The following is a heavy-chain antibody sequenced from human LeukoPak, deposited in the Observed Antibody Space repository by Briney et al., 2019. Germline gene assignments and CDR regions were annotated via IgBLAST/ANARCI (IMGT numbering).Heavy chain of an antibody. Sequence: PGGSLRLSCVVSGFPFSNNPMNWVRQAPGKGLEWVSYISTAITTTYYAESVKGRFTISRDNAKNSLYLQMNSLRVKDTAVYYCARDGGKGYEIDYWGQGTLVTVSS. V-gene: IGHV3-48*01. CDR3: ARDGGKGYEIDY. D-gene: IGHD2-2*01. CDR1: GFPFSNNP. J-gene: IGHJ4*02. CDR2: ISTAITTT.